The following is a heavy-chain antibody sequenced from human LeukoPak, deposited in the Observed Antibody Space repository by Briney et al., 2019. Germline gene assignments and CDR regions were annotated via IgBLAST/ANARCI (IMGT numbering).Heavy chain of an antibody. Sequence: PGESLKISCKGSGYSFTSYWIGWVRQMPGKGLEWMGIIYPGDSDTRYSPSFQGQVTISADKSISTAYLQWSSLKASDTAMYYCARGRPTYYDFWSGYYLDYWGQGTLVTVSS. CDR2: IYPGDSDT. CDR3: ARGRPTYYDFWSGYYLDY. D-gene: IGHD3-3*01. V-gene: IGHV5-51*01. J-gene: IGHJ4*02. CDR1: GYSFTSYW.